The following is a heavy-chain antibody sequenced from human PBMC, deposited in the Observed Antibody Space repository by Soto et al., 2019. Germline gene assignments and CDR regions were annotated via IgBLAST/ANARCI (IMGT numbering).Heavy chain of an antibody. J-gene: IGHJ6*02. D-gene: IGHD3-10*01. Sequence: GESLKISCKGSGYSFTSYWIGWVRQMPVKGLEWMGIIYPGDSDTRYSPSFKGQVTISADKSISTAYLQWSSLKASDTAMYYCARRLWFGDLDYYYGMDVWGQGTTVTVSS. CDR3: ARRLWFGDLDYYYGMDV. CDR1: GYSFTSYW. CDR2: IYPGDSDT. V-gene: IGHV5-51*01.